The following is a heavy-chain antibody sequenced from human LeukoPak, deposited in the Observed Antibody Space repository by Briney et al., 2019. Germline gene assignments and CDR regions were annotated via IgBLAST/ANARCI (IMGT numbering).Heavy chain of an antibody. V-gene: IGHV4-61*01. D-gene: IGHD3-10*01. CDR3: ARKAHGAWFDP. CDR1: GGSVSSDTYY. Sequence: SETLSLTCTVSGGSVSSDTYYWSWIRQPPGKGLEWIGYIYYSGSTNYNPSLKSRVTISVDTSKNQFSLKLSSVTAADTAVYYCARKAHGAWFDPWGQGTLVTVSS. CDR2: IYYSGST. J-gene: IGHJ5*02.